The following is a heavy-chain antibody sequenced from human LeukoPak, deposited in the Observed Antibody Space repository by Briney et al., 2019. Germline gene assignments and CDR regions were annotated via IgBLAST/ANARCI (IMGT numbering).Heavy chain of an antibody. CDR1: GGSFSGYY. Sequence: SETLSLTCAVYGGSFSGYYWSWIRQTPGKGLEWIGEINHSGSTNYNPSLKSRVNISLDTSRNQFSLKLNSVTAADTAVYYCAKSNGYGLVDIWGQGTMVTVSS. D-gene: IGHD3-10*01. CDR2: INHSGST. V-gene: IGHV4-34*01. CDR3: AKSNGYGLVDI. J-gene: IGHJ3*02.